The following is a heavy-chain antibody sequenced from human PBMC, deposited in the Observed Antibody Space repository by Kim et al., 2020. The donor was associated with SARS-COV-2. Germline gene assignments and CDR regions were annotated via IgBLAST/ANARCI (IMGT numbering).Heavy chain of an antibody. V-gene: IGHV4-59*01. CDR1: GGSISSYY. CDR3: ARSGGLWFGDYGSFDY. Sequence: SETLSLTCTVSGGSISSYYWSWIRQPPGKGLEWIGYIYYSGSTNYNPSLKSRVTISVDTSKNQFSLKLSSVTAADTAVYYCARSGGLWFGDYGSFDYWGQGTLVTVSS. J-gene: IGHJ4*02. D-gene: IGHD3-10*01. CDR2: IYYSGST.